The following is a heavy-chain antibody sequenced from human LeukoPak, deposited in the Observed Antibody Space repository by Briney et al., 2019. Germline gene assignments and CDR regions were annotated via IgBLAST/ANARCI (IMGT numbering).Heavy chain of an antibody. Sequence: AGGSLRLSCAASGFTFSSYAMSWVRQAPGKGLEWVANIKQDGSEKYYVDSVKGRFTISRDNAKNSLYLQMNSLRAEDTAVYYCATDDGITGTTHGYWGQGTLVTVSS. J-gene: IGHJ4*02. CDR2: IKQDGSEK. CDR1: GFTFSSYA. V-gene: IGHV3-7*01. CDR3: ATDDGITGTTHGY. D-gene: IGHD1-20*01.